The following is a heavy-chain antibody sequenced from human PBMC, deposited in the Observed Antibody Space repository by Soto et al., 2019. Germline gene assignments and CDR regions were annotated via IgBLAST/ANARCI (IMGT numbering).Heavy chain of an antibody. Sequence: ASVKVSCKASGYTFTSYGISWVRQAPGQGLEWMGWISAYNGNTNYAQKLQGRVTMTTDTSTSTAYMELRSLRSDDTAVYYCATGQYDFWSGSDGYFDYWGQGTLVTVSS. J-gene: IGHJ4*02. CDR3: ATGQYDFWSGSDGYFDY. V-gene: IGHV1-18*01. CDR1: GYTFTSYG. D-gene: IGHD3-3*01. CDR2: ISAYNGNT.